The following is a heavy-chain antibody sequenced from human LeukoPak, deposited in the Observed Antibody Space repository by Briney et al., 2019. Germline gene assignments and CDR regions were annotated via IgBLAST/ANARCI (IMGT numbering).Heavy chain of an antibody. Sequence: GGSLRLSCAASGFTVSSNYMSWVRQAPGKGLEWASVIYSGGSTYYADSVKDRFTIPRDNSKNTLYLQMNSLRAEDTAVYYCAREGAVAGKVPTVWGQGTLVTVSS. D-gene: IGHD6-19*01. CDR3: AREGAVAGKVPTV. CDR2: IYSGGST. CDR1: GFTVSSNY. J-gene: IGHJ4*02. V-gene: IGHV3-53*01.